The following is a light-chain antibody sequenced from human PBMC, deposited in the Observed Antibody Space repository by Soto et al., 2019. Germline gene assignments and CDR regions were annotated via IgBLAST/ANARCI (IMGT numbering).Light chain of an antibody. CDR2: KAS. CDR1: QSISSW. V-gene: IGKV1-5*03. Sequence: DIQMTQSPSTLSASVGDRVTITCRASQSISSWLAWYQQKPGKAPKLLIYKASSLESGVPSRFSGSGSGTDFTLSISRLEPEDFAVYYCQHYRAFGQGTKVDIK. J-gene: IGKJ1*01. CDR3: QHYRA.